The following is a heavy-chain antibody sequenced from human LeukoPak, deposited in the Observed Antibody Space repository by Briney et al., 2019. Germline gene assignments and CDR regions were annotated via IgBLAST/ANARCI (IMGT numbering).Heavy chain of an antibody. J-gene: IGHJ6*02. CDR3: ARDLPREYYGSGRYYYYGMDV. CDR1: GFTFSSYS. D-gene: IGHD3-10*01. V-gene: IGHV3-21*01. Sequence: GGSLRLSCAASGFTFSSYSMNWVRQAPGKGLEWVSSISSSSSYIYYADSVKGRFTISRDNAKNSLYLQMNSLRAEDTAVYYCARDLPREYYGSGRYYYYGMDVWGQGTTVTVSS. CDR2: ISSSSSYI.